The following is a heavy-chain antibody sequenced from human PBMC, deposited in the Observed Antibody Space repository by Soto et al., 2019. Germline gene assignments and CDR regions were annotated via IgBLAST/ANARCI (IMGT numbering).Heavy chain of an antibody. CDR3: AKDRTVYYDFWSGPPSLDV. CDR2: ISGTGGGT. J-gene: IGHJ6*02. CDR1: GFTFRTYA. D-gene: IGHD3-3*01. Sequence: PGVSLRLSCAASGFTFRTYAMNWVRQAPWKGLEWVSGISGTGGGTYYAGSVKGRFTISRDNSKNTLYLQMNSLRAEDTAVYYCAKDRTVYYDFWSGPPSLDVWGQGTTVTVSS. V-gene: IGHV3-23*01.